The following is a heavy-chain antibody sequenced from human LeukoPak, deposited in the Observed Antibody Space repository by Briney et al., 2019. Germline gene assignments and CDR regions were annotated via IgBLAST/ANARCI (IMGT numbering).Heavy chain of an antibody. CDR2: LYSDGNT. CDR1: GFTVITND. CDR3: ARGVEPLAANTLAY. Sequence: PGGSLRLSCAASGFTVITNDMTWVRQAPGKGLEWVSVLYSDGNTKYADSVQGRFTISRDNSKNTLYLEMNSLRPDDTAVYYCARGVEPLAANTLAYWVQGTLVTVSS. D-gene: IGHD1-14*01. V-gene: IGHV3-53*01. J-gene: IGHJ4*02.